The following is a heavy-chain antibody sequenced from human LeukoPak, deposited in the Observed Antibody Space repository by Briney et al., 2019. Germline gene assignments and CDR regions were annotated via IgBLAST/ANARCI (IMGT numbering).Heavy chain of an antibody. V-gene: IGHV4-59*12. CDR2: IYHSGST. CDR1: GGSMSTYY. CDR3: ARDSGSYLRALGAFDI. D-gene: IGHD1-26*01. Sequence: SETLSLTCTVSGGSMSTYYWNWIRQPPGKGLEWIGYIYHSGSTYYNPSLKSRVTISVDRSKNQFSLKLSSVTAADTAVYYCARDSGSYLRALGAFDIWGQGTMVTVSS. J-gene: IGHJ3*02.